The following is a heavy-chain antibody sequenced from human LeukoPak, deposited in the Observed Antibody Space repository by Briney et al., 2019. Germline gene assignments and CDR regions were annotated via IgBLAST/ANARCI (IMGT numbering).Heavy chain of an antibody. J-gene: IGHJ6*02. V-gene: IGHV3-33*01. CDR3: ARDLSITYYYYGMDV. CDR2: IWYDGSNK. Sequence: GGSLRLSCAASGFTFSSYGMHWVRQAPGKGLEWVAVIWYDGSNKYYADSVKGRFTISRDNSKNTLYLQMNSLRAEDTAVYYCARDLSITYYYYGMDVWDQGTTVTVSS. CDR1: GFTFSSYG. D-gene: IGHD3-10*01.